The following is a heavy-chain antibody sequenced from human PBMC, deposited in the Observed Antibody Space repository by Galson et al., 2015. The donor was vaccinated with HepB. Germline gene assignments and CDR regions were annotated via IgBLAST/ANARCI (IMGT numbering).Heavy chain of an antibody. V-gene: IGHV1-18*04. CDR2: NIAYNGNT. CDR3: ARDSGGDYDFWSGYLGTPYYYYGMVA. J-gene: IGHJ6*02. CDR1: GYTFPSSG. D-gene: IGHD3-3*01. Sequence: PVKVSCKDSGYTFPSSGISWVRQAHGQGLGWMGWNIAYNGNTNYAQKLQGRVTMTTDTSTSTAYMEPRSLGSDGTAEYYCARDSGGDYDFWSGYLGTPYYYYGMVAWGQGTTVTVSS.